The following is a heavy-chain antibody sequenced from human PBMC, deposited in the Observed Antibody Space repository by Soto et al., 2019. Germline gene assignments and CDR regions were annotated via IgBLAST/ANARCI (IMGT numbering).Heavy chain of an antibody. J-gene: IGHJ4*02. CDR3: ARHVYDTGGHYLYYIDY. CDR1: GFTFSSYW. Sequence: GGSLRLACAASGFTFSSYWMHWVRQAPGKGLVWVSRIYTDGISTTYADSVKGRFTISRDNAENTLYLQMNSLRAEDTAVYYCARHVYDTGGHYLYYIDYWGQATLVTVSS. D-gene: IGHD3-22*01. CDR2: IYTDGIST. V-gene: IGHV3-74*03.